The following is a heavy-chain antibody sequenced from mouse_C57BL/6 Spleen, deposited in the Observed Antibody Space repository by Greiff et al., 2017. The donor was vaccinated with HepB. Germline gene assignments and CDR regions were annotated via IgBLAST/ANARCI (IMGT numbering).Heavy chain of an antibody. CDR1: GFTLSSYA. CDR2: ISDGGSYT. D-gene: IGHD2-4*01. CDR3: ARGGYYDYDWYFDV. Sequence: EVQLVESGGGLVKPGGSLKLSCAASGFTLSSYAMSWVRQTPEKRLEWVATISDGGSYTYYPDNVKGRFTISRDNAKNNLYLQMSHLKSEDTAMYYCARGGYYDYDWYFDVWGTGTTVTVSS. J-gene: IGHJ1*03. V-gene: IGHV5-4*01.